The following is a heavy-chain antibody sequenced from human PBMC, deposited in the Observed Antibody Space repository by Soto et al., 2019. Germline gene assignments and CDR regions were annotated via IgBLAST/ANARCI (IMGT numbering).Heavy chain of an antibody. V-gene: IGHV4-59*01. J-gene: IGHJ4*02. D-gene: IGHD3-22*01. CDR2: IFYSGST. Sequence: LSLTCTVSGGSISNYYLSWIRQPPGRGLEWIGHIFYSGSTNYNPALKSRVTISVDTSKSQFSLKLRSDDTAVYYCARDLTPGVVDHWGQGTLVTVSS. CDR1: GGSISNYY. CDR3: ARDLTPGVVDH.